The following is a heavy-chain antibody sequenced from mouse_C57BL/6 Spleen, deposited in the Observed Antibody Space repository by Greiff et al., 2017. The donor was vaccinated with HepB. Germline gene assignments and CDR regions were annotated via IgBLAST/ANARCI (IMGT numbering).Heavy chain of an antibody. V-gene: IGHV5-6*01. CDR2: ISSGGSYT. D-gene: IGHD2-5*01. CDR3: ARQGGYSNYGDY. Sequence: EVQLVESGGDLVKPGGSLKLSCAASGFTFSSYGMSWVRQTPDKRLEWVATISSGGSYTYYPDSVKGRFTISRDNAKNTLYLQMSSLKSEDTAMYYCARQGGYSNYGDYWGQGTTLTVSS. CDR1: GFTFSSYG. J-gene: IGHJ2*01.